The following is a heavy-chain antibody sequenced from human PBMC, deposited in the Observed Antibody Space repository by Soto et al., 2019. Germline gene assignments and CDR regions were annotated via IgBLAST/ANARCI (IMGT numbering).Heavy chain of an antibody. D-gene: IGHD3-9*01. CDR2: IYYSGST. J-gene: IGHJ6*02. CDR1: GGSISSGGYY. CDR3: ATRMENSDTLTGYVYYYGMDV. V-gene: IGHV4-31*03. Sequence: SETLSLTCTVSGGSISSGGYYWSWIRQHPGKGLEWIGYIYYSGSTYYNPSLNSRVTISVDTSKNHFSLKLSSVTAADTAVYYCATRMENSDTLTGYVYYYGMDVWGQGTTVTVSS.